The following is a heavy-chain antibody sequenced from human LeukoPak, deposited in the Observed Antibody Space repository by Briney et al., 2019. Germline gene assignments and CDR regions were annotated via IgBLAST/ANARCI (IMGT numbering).Heavy chain of an antibody. CDR2: IWYDGSNK. V-gene: IGHV3-33*01. CDR3: ARDRSVLWFDP. D-gene: IGHD3-10*02. CDR1: GFTFSNFG. J-gene: IGHJ5*02. Sequence: GGSLRLSCLASGFTFSNFGMHWVRQAPGKGLEWVAVIWYDGSNKYYADSVKGRFAISRDDSKNTLYLRMNSLRVEDTAVYYCARDRSVLWFDPWGQGTLVTVSS.